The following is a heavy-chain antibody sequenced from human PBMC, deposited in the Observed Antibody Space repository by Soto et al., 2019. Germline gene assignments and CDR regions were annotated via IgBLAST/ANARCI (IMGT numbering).Heavy chain of an antibody. Sequence: GGSLRLSCAASGFTFSSYAMSWVRQAPGKGLEWVSAISGSGGSIGYADSVKGRFTISRDNAKNSLYLQMNSLRAEDTALYYCAKVRYDFWSGSAIDYWGQGTLVTVSS. V-gene: IGHV3-23*01. CDR1: GFTFSSYA. CDR3: AKVRYDFWSGSAIDY. D-gene: IGHD3-3*01. J-gene: IGHJ4*02. CDR2: ISGSGGSI.